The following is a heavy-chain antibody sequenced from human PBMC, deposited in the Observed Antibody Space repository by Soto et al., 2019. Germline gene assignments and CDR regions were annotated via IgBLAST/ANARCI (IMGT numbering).Heavy chain of an antibody. CDR3: ARDHYYYGMDV. V-gene: IGHV1-69*02. CDR1: GGTFSSYT. Sequence: QVQLVQSGAEVKKPGSSVKVSCKASGGTFSSYTISWVRQAPGQGLEWMGRIIPILGIANYAQKFQGRVTITADKSASTAYMELSSLRSEDTAVYYCARDHYYYGMDVWGQGTTVTVSS. J-gene: IGHJ6*02. CDR2: IIPILGIA.